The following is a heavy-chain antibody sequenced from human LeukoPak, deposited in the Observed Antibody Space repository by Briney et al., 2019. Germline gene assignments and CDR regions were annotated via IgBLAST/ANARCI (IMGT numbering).Heavy chain of an antibody. J-gene: IGHJ3*02. CDR2: IYPGDSDT. V-gene: IGHV5-51*01. CDR3: ARDTDESGIDYFKAFDI. Sequence: GESLKISCKGSGYSFSTYWIGWVRQMPGKGLEWMGIIYPGDSDTRYSPSFQGQVTISADKSLSTAYLQWSSLKASDTAIYFCARDTDESGIDYFKAFDIWGQGTKVTVSS. D-gene: IGHD2/OR15-2a*01. CDR1: GYSFSTYW.